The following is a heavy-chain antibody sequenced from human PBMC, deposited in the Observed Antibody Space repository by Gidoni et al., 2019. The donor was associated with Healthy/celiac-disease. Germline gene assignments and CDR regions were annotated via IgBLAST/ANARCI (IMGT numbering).Heavy chain of an antibody. CDR3: AKTYVVVVAESYFDY. CDR2: IRGSGGSK. V-gene: IGHV3-23*01. J-gene: IGHJ4*02. D-gene: IGHD2-15*01. CDR1: GSTFSRSA. Sequence: EVQLLESGGGLVQPGGSLRLSCAASGSTFSRSAMRWVRQAPGKGVEWVSAIRGSGGSKYYADSVKGRFTISRDNSKNTLYLKMNSLRAEDTAVYYCAKTYVVVVAESYFDYWGQGTLVTVSS.